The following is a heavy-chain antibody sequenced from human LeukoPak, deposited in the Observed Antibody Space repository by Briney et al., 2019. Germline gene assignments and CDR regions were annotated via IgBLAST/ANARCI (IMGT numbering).Heavy chain of an antibody. V-gene: IGHV3-7*01. CDR3: ACFSAVAGMFDY. Sequence: PGGSLRLSCAASGFTFSSYWMSWVRQAPGKGLEGVANIKQDGSEKYYVNSVKGRFTISRDNAKNSLYLQMNSLRGEDTAVYYCACFSAVAGMFDYWGQGTLVTVSS. D-gene: IGHD6-19*01. J-gene: IGHJ4*02. CDR2: IKQDGSEK. CDR1: GFTFSSYW.